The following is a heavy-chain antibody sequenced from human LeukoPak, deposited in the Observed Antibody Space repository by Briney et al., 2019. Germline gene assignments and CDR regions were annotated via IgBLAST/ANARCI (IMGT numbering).Heavy chain of an antibody. CDR2: ISSSSSHM. V-gene: IGHV3-21*01. CDR1: GFTFKIYS. J-gene: IGHJ4*02. D-gene: IGHD1-1*01. CDR3: ARDDTSVHFFDY. Sequence: GGSLRLSCAASGFTFKIYSMNWVRQAPGKGLEWVSSISSSSSHMYYADSVKGRFTISRDNAKNSLYLQMNILRAEDTAVYYCARDDTSVHFFDYWGQGTLVTVSS.